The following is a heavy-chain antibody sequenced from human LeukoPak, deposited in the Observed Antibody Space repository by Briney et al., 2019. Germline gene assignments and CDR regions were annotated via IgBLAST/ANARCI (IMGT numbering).Heavy chain of an antibody. Sequence: GGSLRLSCTASGFTFSDYAMSWVRQAPGKGLEWVSGISGSGGSIRYADSVKGRYIISRDNSKNTLYLQMNSLRAEDTAVYYCAKGGDGYNYYFDYWGQETLVTVSS. D-gene: IGHD5-24*01. CDR1: GFTFSDYA. CDR3: AKGGDGYNYYFDY. V-gene: IGHV3-23*01. CDR2: ISGSGGSI. J-gene: IGHJ4*02.